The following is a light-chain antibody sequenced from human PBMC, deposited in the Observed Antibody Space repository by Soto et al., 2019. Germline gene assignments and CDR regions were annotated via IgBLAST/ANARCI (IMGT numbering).Light chain of an antibody. Sequence: EIVLTQSPGTLSLSPGERATLSCRGSQRVSSNYLAWYQQKPGQAPRLLIYGVSRRATGIPDRFSGSGSGTDFTLTISRLEPEDCAVYFCQQYGRAPWTFGQGTKVEIK. CDR2: GVS. CDR1: QRVSSNY. J-gene: IGKJ1*01. CDR3: QQYGRAPWT. V-gene: IGKV3-20*01.